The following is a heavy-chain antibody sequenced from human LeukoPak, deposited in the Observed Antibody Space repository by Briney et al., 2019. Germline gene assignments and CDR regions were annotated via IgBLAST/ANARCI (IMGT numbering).Heavy chain of an antibody. CDR2: ISGSGGST. J-gene: IGHJ4*02. Sequence: PGGSLRLSCAASGFTFSSYAMSWVRPAPGKGLEWVSAISGSGGSTYYADSVKGRFTISRDNSKNTLYLQMNSLRAEDTAVYYCAKDAAYYYDSSGYPDYWGQGTLVTVSS. V-gene: IGHV3-23*01. D-gene: IGHD3-22*01. CDR3: AKDAAYYYDSSGYPDY. CDR1: GFTFSSYA.